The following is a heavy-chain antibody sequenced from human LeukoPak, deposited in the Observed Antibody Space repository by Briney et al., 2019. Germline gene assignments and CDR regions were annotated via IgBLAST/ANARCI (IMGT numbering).Heavy chain of an antibody. Sequence: GGSLTLSCAVSGFTFSGYEMNWVRQAPGKGLEWISYISSSAGTTYHADSVKRRFTISRDNAKNSLYLQMNSLNSEDTAVYYCARDTRNLFDLWGQGTLVTVSS. V-gene: IGHV3-48*03. CDR2: ISSSAGTT. J-gene: IGHJ4*02. CDR3: ARDTRNLFDL. CDR1: GFTFSGYE.